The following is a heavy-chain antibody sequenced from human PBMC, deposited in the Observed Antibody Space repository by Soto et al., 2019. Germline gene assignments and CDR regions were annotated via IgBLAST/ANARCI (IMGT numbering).Heavy chain of an antibody. J-gene: IGHJ4*02. CDR2: ISSDGSKK. D-gene: IGHD2-15*01. V-gene: IGHV3-30*03. CDR1: GFTFSNNG. CDR3: AMDLYGGSSRFDY. Sequence: QVQLVESGGGVVQPGRSLRLSCVASGFTFSNNGIQWVRQAPGKGLEWVAVISSDGSKKYYADSVKGRFTISRDNSKNTLYLQMNSLRAEDTAVYYCAMDLYGGSSRFDYWGQGTLVMVSS.